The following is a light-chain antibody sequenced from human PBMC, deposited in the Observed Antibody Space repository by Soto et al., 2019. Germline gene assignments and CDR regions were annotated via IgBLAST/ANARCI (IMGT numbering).Light chain of an antibody. CDR3: QHYGRPPT. J-gene: IGKJ1*01. CDR2: DVS. CDR1: QSVSSNY. V-gene: IGKV3-20*01. Sequence: EIVLTQSPGTLSLSPGERATLSCRSSQSVSSNYLAWYQQQPDQAPRLVIYDVSGRATGIPDRFSGSGAGTDFPLTISMLDPDYSAVYYCQHYGRPPTFGQGTKVEIK.